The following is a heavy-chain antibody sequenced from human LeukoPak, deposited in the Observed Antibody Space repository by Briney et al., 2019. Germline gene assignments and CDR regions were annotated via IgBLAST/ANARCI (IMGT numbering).Heavy chain of an antibody. CDR1: GGSFSGYY. Sequence: SETLSLTCAVYGGSFSGYYWSWIRQPPGKGLEWIGEINHSGSTNYNPSLKSRVTISVDTSKNQSSLKLSSVTAADTAVYYCARRAGYCSGGSCYSGIDYWGQGTLVTVSS. V-gene: IGHV4-34*01. CDR2: INHSGST. CDR3: ARRAGYCSGGSCYSGIDY. J-gene: IGHJ4*02. D-gene: IGHD2-15*01.